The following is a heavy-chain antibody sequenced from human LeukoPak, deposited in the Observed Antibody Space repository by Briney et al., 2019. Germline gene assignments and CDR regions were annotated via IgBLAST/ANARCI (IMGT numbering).Heavy chain of an antibody. CDR2: IYSGGST. D-gene: IGHD3-22*01. Sequence: PGGSLRPSCAASGFTVSSNYMSWVRQAPGKGLEWVSVIYSGGSTYYADSVKGRFTISRDNSKNTLYLQMNSLRAEDTAVYYCASISGYYEFDYWGQGTLVTVSS. V-gene: IGHV3-53*01. CDR3: ASISGYYEFDY. CDR1: GFTVSSNY. J-gene: IGHJ4*02.